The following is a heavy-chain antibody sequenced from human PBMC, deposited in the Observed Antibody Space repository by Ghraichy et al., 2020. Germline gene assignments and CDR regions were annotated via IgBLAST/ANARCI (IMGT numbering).Heavy chain of an antibody. V-gene: IGHV4-59*01. J-gene: IGHJ4*02. CDR3: ARLRGSYFDY. D-gene: IGHD1-26*01. Sequence: QTLSLTCTVSGGSISSYYWSWIRQPPGKGLEWIGYIYYSGSTNYNPSLKSRVTISVDTSKNQFSLKLSSVTAADTAVYYCARLRGSYFDYWGQGTLVTVSS. CDR2: IYYSGST. CDR1: GGSISSYY.